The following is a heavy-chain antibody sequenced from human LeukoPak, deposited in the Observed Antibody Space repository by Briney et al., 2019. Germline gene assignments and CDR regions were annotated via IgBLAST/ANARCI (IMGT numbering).Heavy chain of an antibody. CDR3: AKAMVRGVRSVAFDI. V-gene: IGHV3-74*01. D-gene: IGHD3-10*01. CDR1: GFTFSSYW. J-gene: IGHJ3*02. CDR2: INSDGSST. Sequence: GGSLRLSCAASGFTFSSYWMHWVRQAPGKGLVWVSRINSDGSSTSYADSVKGRFTISRDNSKNTLYLQMNSLRAEDTAVYYCAKAMVRGVRSVAFDIWGQGTMVTVSS.